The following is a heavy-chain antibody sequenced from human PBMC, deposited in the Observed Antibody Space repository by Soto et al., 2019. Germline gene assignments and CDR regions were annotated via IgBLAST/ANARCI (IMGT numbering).Heavy chain of an antibody. Sequence: SVKVSCKASGYTFTSYDISWVRQAPGQGLEWMGGIIPIFGTANYAQKFQGRVTITADESTSTAYMELSSLRSEDTAVYYCARETGVGAPDGYFDYWGQGTLVTVSS. V-gene: IGHV1-69*13. CDR1: GYTFTSYD. J-gene: IGHJ4*02. CDR2: IIPIFGTA. CDR3: ARETGVGAPDGYFDY. D-gene: IGHD1-26*01.